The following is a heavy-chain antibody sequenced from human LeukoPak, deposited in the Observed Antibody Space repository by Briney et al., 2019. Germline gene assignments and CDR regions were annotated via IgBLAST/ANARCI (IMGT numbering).Heavy chain of an antibody. J-gene: IGHJ4*02. Sequence: PGGSLRLSCAASGFTFSSYEMNWVRQAPGKGLEWVSYISSSGSTIYYADSVKGRFTISRDNAKNSLYLQMNSLRAEDTAVYYCVRGRIRYFDWLLPPPYFDYWGQGTLVTVPS. D-gene: IGHD3-9*01. CDR2: ISSSGSTI. V-gene: IGHV3-48*03. CDR1: GFTFSSYE. CDR3: VRGRIRYFDWLLPPPYFDY.